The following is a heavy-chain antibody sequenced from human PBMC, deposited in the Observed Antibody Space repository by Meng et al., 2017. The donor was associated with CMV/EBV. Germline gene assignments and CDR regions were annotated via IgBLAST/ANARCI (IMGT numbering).Heavy chain of an antibody. V-gene: IGHV5-51*01. J-gene: IGHJ3*02. CDR3: ARRTHSSSWYCAFDI. CDR2: IYPGDSDT. D-gene: IGHD6-13*01. Sequence: GGSLRLSCKGSGYSFTSYWIGWVRQMPGKGLEWMGIIYPGDSDTRYSPSFQGQVTISADKSISTAYLQWSSLKASDTAMYYCARRTHSSSWYCAFDIWGQGTMVTVSS. CDR1: GYSFTSYW.